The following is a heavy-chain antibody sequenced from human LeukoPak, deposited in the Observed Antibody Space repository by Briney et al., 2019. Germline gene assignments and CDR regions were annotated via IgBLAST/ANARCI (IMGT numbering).Heavy chain of an antibody. CDR1: GFTFSDYY. CDR3: ARVRSSGSPLDY. V-gene: IGHV3-11*05. J-gene: IGHJ4*02. Sequence: GGSLRPSCAASGFTFSDYYMSWIRQAPGKGLEWVSYISKSGTSTKYADSVKGRFSISRDNAKQSLYLQLNGLTAEDTAVYYCARVRSSGSPLDYWGQGTLVTVSS. D-gene: IGHD3-10*01. CDR2: ISKSGTST.